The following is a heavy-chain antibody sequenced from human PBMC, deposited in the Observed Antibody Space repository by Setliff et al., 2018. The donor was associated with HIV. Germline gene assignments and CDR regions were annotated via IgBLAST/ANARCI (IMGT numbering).Heavy chain of an antibody. CDR2: IWHDGSNQ. CDR3: VKNLYTEMWGEIFDS. V-gene: IGHV3-33*06. CDR1: GFTFNDYA. Sequence: GGSLRLSCAASGFTFNDYAMHWVRQAPGKGLEWVAVIWHDGSNQYYADSVKGRFTISRDNSRNTQYLQMNSPSVEDTAVYYCVKNLYTEMWGEIFDSWGRGTLVTVSS. D-gene: IGHD3-16*01. J-gene: IGHJ4*02.